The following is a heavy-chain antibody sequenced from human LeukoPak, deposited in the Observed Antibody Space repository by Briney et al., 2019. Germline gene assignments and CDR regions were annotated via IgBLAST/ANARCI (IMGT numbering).Heavy chain of an antibody. D-gene: IGHD2-2*01. Sequence: PSETLSLTCTVSGGSISSYYWSWIRQPAGKGLEWIGRIYTSGSTNYNPSLKSRVTMSVDTSKNQFSLKLNSVTAADTAVYYCARGIRDCSSTSCRTNFDYWGQGTLVTVSS. CDR2: IYTSGST. J-gene: IGHJ4*02. CDR3: ARGIRDCSSTSCRTNFDY. V-gene: IGHV4-4*07. CDR1: GGSISSYY.